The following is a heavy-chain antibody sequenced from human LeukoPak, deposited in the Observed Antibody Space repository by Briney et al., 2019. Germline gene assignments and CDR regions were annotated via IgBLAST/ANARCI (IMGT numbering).Heavy chain of an antibody. V-gene: IGHV4-34*01. CDR3: ASGKYYDFWSGYMFDY. Sequence: NPSETLSLTCAVYGGSFSGYYWSWIRQPPGKGLEWIGEINHSGSTNYNPSLKSRVTISVDTSKNQFSLKLSSVTAADTAVYYCASGKYYDFWSGYMFDYWGQGTLVTVSS. CDR2: INHSGST. CDR1: GGSFSGYY. J-gene: IGHJ4*02. D-gene: IGHD3-3*01.